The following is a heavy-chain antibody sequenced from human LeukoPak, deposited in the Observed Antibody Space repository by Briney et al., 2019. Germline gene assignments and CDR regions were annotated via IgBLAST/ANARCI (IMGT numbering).Heavy chain of an antibody. CDR1: GGSVSSGPYY. J-gene: IGHJ4*02. CDR3: ARRYSRSPSDFDY. V-gene: IGHV4-61*01. D-gene: IGHD2-2*01. CDR2: IYYSEST. Sequence: SETLSLTCTVSGGSVSSGPYYWTWIRQPPGKGLEWIGYIYYSESTNYNPSLKSRVTISVDTSKNQFSLMLTSVTAADTAVYYCARRYSRSPSDFDYWGQGTLVTVSS.